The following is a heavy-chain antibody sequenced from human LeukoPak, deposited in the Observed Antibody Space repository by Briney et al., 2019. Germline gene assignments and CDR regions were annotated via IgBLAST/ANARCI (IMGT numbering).Heavy chain of an antibody. CDR3: AREGKDRYYYDSSGLSYFDY. CDR1: GYTFTGYF. D-gene: IGHD3-22*01. Sequence: ASVKVSCKASGYTFTGYFMHWVRQAPGQGLEWMGWINPNSGGTNYAQKFQGRVTMTRDTSISTAYMELSGLRSDDTAVYYCAREGKDRYYYDSSGLSYFDYWGQGTLVIVSS. CDR2: INPNSGGT. V-gene: IGHV1-2*02. J-gene: IGHJ4*02.